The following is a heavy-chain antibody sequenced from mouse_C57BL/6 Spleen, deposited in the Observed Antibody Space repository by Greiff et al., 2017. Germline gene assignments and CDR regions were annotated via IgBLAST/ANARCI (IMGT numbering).Heavy chain of an antibody. V-gene: IGHV1-84*01. Sequence: QVQLQQSGPELVKPGASVKISCKASGYTFTDYYINWVKQRPGQGLEWIGWIYPGSGNTKYNEKFKGKSTLTVDTSSSTAYMQLSSLTSEDSAVYFCARVGYYGSKEENDFDYWGQGTTLTVSS. D-gene: IGHD1-1*01. CDR2: IYPGSGNT. CDR3: ARVGYYGSKEENDFDY. J-gene: IGHJ2*01. CDR1: GYTFTDYY.